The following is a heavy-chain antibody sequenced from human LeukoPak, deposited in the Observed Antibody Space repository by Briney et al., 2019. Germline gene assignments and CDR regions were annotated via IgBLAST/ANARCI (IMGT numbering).Heavy chain of an antibody. J-gene: IGHJ6*02. V-gene: IGHV3-7*01. D-gene: IGHD3-22*01. Sequence: GGSLRLSCAASRFNFSRYRMNWVRQAPGKGLEWVANIKQDGSEKYYVASVEGRFTISRDNGKNSLYLEMNSLRAEDTAVYYCAKDQVYSDSSGNHYYFYYGLDVWGQGTTVTVSS. CDR3: AKDQVYSDSSGNHYYFYYGLDV. CDR2: IKQDGSEK. CDR1: RFNFSRYR.